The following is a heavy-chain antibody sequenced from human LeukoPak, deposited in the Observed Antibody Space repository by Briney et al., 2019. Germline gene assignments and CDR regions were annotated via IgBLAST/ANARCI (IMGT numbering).Heavy chain of an antibody. CDR3: ARGYGDYAQYFDY. D-gene: IGHD4-17*01. CDR1: GGSIRSYY. J-gene: IGHJ4*02. Sequence: PSETLSLTCTVSGGSIRSYYWSWIRQSPGKGLEWIGYIYYSGSTNYNPSLKSRVTISVDTSKNQFSLKLSSVTAADTAVYYCARGYGDYAQYFDYWGQGTLVTVSS. CDR2: IYYSGST. V-gene: IGHV4-59*01.